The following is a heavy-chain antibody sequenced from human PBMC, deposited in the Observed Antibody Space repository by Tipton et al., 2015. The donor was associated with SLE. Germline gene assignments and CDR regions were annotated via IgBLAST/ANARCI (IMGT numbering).Heavy chain of an antibody. D-gene: IGHD3-10*01. J-gene: IGHJ4*02. CDR1: GGSISSSSYY. V-gene: IGHV4-39*01. CDR2: IYYSGST. CDR3: VASTKNYYGSGSSFDY. Sequence: TQSLTCTVSGGSISSSSYYWGWIRQPPGKGLEWIGSIYYSGSTYYNPSLKSRVTISVDTSKNQFSLKLSSVTAADTAVYYCVASTKNYYGSGSSFDYWGQGTLVTVSS.